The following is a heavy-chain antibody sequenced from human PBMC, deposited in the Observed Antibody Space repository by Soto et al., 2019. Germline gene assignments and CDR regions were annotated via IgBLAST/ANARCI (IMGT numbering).Heavy chain of an antibody. Sequence: ASVKVSCKASGYTFTSYAMHWVRQAPGQRLEWMGWINAGNGNTKYSQKFQGRVTITRDTSASTTYMELSSLRSEDTAVYYCARGITLPTPLDYWGQGTPVTVSS. V-gene: IGHV1-3*01. CDR1: GYTFTSYA. J-gene: IGHJ4*02. CDR2: INAGNGNT. CDR3: ARGITLPTPLDY.